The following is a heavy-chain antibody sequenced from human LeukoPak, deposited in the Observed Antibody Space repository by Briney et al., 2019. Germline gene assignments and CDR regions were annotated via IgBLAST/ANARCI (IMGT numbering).Heavy chain of an antibody. CDR1: GGSISGYH. V-gene: IGHV4-59*01. CDR2: IHYSGST. CDR3: ARRMFGSGSRYWYFDL. J-gene: IGHJ2*01. Sequence: SETLSLTCTVSGGSISGYHWSWIRQPPGEGLEWIGYIHYSGSTNYNASLKSRVSMSVDTSRDQFSLNLRSVTAADTAIYYCARRMFGSGSRYWYFDLWGRGTLVTVSS. D-gene: IGHD3-10*01.